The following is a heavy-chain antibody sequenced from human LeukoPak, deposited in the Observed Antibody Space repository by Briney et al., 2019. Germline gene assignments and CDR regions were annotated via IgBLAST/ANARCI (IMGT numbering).Heavy chain of an antibody. CDR2: FSGSGGST. CDR3: AKEGAIKYYDSSGTHL. D-gene: IGHD3-22*01. Sequence: GGSLRLSCAASGFTLSSYAMSWVRQAPGKGLKGVSAFSGSGGSTYYADSVKGRFTISRDNSKNTLYLQMNSLRAEDTAVYYCAKEGAIKYYDSSGTHLWGQGTLVTVSS. CDR1: GFTLSSYA. J-gene: IGHJ5*02. V-gene: IGHV3-23*01.